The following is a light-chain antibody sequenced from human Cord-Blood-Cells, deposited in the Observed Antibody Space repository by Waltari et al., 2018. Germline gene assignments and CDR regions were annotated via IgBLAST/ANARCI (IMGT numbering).Light chain of an antibody. CDR3: QQYGSSPVT. CDR2: DAS. V-gene: IGKV3D-20*01. Sequence: EIVLTQSPATLSLSPGERATLSCEASQSVSSSYLAWYQQKPGLAPRLLIYDASSRATGIPDRFSGSGSGTDFTLTISRLEPEDFAVYYCQQYGSSPVTFGQGTKVEIK. J-gene: IGKJ1*01. CDR1: QSVSSSY.